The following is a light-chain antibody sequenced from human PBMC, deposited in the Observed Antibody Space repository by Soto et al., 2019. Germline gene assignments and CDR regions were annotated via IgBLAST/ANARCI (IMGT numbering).Light chain of an antibody. Sequence: QSVLTQPASVSGSPGQSITISCTGTNSDVGNYNLVSWYQQHPGKAPKLIIYEGSKRPSGVSNRFSGSKSGNTASLTISGLQAEDEADYYCCSYAGSSTSWVFGGGTKVTVL. CDR2: EGS. CDR3: CSYAGSSTSWV. V-gene: IGLV2-23*01. CDR1: NSDVGNYNL. J-gene: IGLJ3*02.